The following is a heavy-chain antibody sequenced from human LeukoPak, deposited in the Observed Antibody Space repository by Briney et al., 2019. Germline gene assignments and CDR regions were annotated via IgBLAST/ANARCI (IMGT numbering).Heavy chain of an antibody. J-gene: IGHJ6*02. Sequence: GGSLRLSCAASGFTFSSDWMHWVRQDPGKGLVWVSRINSDGTTTNYADSVKGRFTISRDNAKNAPYLQMNSLRAEDTSLYYCARAITGSRNAMDVWGQGTTVTVSS. CDR1: GFTFSSDW. CDR2: INSDGTTT. CDR3: ARAITGSRNAMDV. D-gene: IGHD1-20*01. V-gene: IGHV3-74*01.